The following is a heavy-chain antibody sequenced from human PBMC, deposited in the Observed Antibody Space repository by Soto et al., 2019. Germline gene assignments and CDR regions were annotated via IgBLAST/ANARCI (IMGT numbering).Heavy chain of an antibody. CDR1: GGSISSSSYY. V-gene: IGHV4-39*01. Sequence: SETLSLTCTVSGGSISSSSYYWGWIRQPPGKGLEWIGSIYYSGSTYYNPSLKSRVTISVDTSKNQFSLKLSSVTAADTAVYYCARLKDWNYGALVYFDYWGQGTLVTVSS. D-gene: IGHD1-7*01. J-gene: IGHJ4*02. CDR2: IYYSGST. CDR3: ARLKDWNYGALVYFDY.